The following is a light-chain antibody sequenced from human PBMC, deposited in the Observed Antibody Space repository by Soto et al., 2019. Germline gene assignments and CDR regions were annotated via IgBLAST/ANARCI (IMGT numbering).Light chain of an antibody. CDR2: GAS. CDR1: QSVSSSY. V-gene: IGKV3-20*01. CDR3: QQYGSSPGT. J-gene: IGKJ1*01. Sequence: EIVWTQSPGTLSLSPGERATLSCRASQSVSSSYLAWYQQKPGQAPRLLSYGASSRPTGIPDRVSGSGSGTDVTLTITRLEPEDFAVYYCQQYGSSPGTLGQGTKVEIK.